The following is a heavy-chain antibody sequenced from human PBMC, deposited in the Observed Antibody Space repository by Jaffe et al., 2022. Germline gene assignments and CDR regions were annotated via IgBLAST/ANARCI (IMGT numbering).Heavy chain of an antibody. Sequence: EVQLVESGGGLVQPGGSLRLSCAASGFTFSSYAMHWVRQAPGKGLEYVSAISSNGGSTYYANSVKGRFTISRDNSKNTLYLQMGSLRAEDMAVYYCARDTDPLLTYCSGGSCYRRGAGGAFDIWGQGTMVTVSS. CDR2: ISSNGGST. V-gene: IGHV3-64*01. D-gene: IGHD2-15*01. J-gene: IGHJ3*02. CDR3: ARDTDPLLTYCSGGSCYRRGAGGAFDI. CDR1: GFTFSSYA.